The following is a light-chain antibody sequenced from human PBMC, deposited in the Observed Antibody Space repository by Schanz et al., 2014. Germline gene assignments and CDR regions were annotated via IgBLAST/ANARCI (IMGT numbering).Light chain of an antibody. V-gene: IGLV2-14*03. J-gene: IGLJ3*02. CDR3: TSYTGSGTLWV. CDR1: SSDVGAYNL. Sequence: QSVLTQPASVSGSPGQSITISCTGTSSDVGAYNLVSWFQQHPGKVPKLVIYDVSNRPSGISNRFSGSKSVNMASLTISGLQAEDEADYYCTSYTGSGTLWVFGGGTKLTVL. CDR2: DVS.